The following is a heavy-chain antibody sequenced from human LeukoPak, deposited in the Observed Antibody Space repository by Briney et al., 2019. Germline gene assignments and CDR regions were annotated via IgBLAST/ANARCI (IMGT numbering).Heavy chain of an antibody. CDR2: INPSGGST. CDR1: GYTFTSYY. D-gene: IGHD6-13*01. J-gene: IGHJ4*02. V-gene: IGHV1-46*01. Sequence: ASVKVSCKASGYTFTSYYMHWVRQAPGQGLEWMGIINPSGGSTSYAQKFQGRVTMTRDTSTSTVYMELSSLRSEDTAVYYCARDEPPFSSWSFSFDYWGQGTLVTVSS. CDR3: ARDEPPFSSWSFSFDY.